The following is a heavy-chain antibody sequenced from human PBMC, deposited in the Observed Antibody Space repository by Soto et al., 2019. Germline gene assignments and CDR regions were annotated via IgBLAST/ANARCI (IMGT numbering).Heavy chain of an antibody. V-gene: IGHV1-18*01. CDR2: ISAYNGNT. J-gene: IGHJ4*02. D-gene: IGHD3-22*01. Sequence: GASVKVSCKASGYTFTSYGISWVRQAPGQGLEWMGWISAYNGNTNYAQKLQGRVTMTTDTSTSTAYMELRSLRSDDTAVYYCARNDNRGVLITYYLDYWGRGTLVTVSS. CDR1: GYTFTSYG. CDR3: ARNDNRGVLITYYLDY.